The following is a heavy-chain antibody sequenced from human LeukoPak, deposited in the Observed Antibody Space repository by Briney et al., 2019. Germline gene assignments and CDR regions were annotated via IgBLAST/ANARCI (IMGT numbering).Heavy chain of an antibody. CDR1: GFTFSNFG. CDR3: ARDQWLVRGPYGMDV. CDR2: ISYDGSNK. Sequence: PGGSLRLSCAASGFTFSNFGLHWVRQAPGKGLEWVAVISYDGSNKYYADSVKGRFTISRDNSKNTLYLQMNSLRAEDTAVYYCARDQWLVRGPYGMDVWGQGTTVTVSS. D-gene: IGHD6-19*01. V-gene: IGHV3-30*19. J-gene: IGHJ6*02.